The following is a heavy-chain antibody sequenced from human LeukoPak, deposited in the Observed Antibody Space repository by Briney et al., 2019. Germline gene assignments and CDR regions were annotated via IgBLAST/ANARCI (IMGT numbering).Heavy chain of an antibody. Sequence: ASVKVSCKASGYTFTGYYMNWVRQAPGQGPEWMGWINPNSGGTNYAQKFQGRVTMTRDTSISTAYMELSRLRSDDTAVYYYARGHYDDGGNFYIDDAFDIWGQGTMVTVSS. CDR1: GYTFTGYY. V-gene: IGHV1-2*02. CDR2: INPNSGGT. CDR3: ARGHYDDGGNFYIDDAFDI. J-gene: IGHJ3*02. D-gene: IGHD3-22*01.